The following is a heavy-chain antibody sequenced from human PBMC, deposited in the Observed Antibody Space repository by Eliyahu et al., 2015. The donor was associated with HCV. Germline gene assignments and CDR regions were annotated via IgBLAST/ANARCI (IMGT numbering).Heavy chain of an antibody. CDR2: VSWNGDNM. V-gene: IGHV3-9*01. CDR1: GFXFXXYA. D-gene: IGHD1-14*01. Sequence: EVQLVESGGGLVQPGRSLRPSCTASGFXFXXYALHWVRRAPGKGLGWVSAVSWNGDNMEFAASVKGRFTISRDNAKNSVYLQMNSLRDEDTALYYCAKERNNGQTGGYYYYGMDVWGQGTTVTVSS. J-gene: IGHJ6*02. CDR3: AKERNNGQTGGYYYYGMDV.